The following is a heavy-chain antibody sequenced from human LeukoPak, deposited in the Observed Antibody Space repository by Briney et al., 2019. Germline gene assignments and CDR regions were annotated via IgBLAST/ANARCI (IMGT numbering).Heavy chain of an antibody. J-gene: IGHJ4*02. V-gene: IGHV4-39*01. CDR2: IYYSGST. Sequence: PSETLSLTCTVSGGSISSSSYYWGWIRQPPGKGLEWIGNIYYSGSTYYNPSLKSRVTISVDTSKNQFSLKLSYVTAADTAVYYCARRRSSGWSDYYLDYWGQGTLVTVSS. CDR1: GGSISSSSYY. CDR3: ARRRSSGWSDYYLDY. D-gene: IGHD6-19*01.